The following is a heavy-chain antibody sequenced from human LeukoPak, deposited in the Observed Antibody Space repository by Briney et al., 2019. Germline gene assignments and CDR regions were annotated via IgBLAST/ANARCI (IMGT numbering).Heavy chain of an antibody. D-gene: IGHD3-22*01. CDR1: GFTFSSYW. Sequence: PGGSLRLSCAASGFTFSSYWVSWVRQAPGKGLEWVANIKQDGSEKYYVDSVKGRFTISRDNAKNSLYLQMNSLRAEDTAVYYCARDLGYYYDSSGYYPFDYWGQGTLVTVSS. CDR3: ARDLGYYYDSSGYYPFDY. CDR2: IKQDGSEK. J-gene: IGHJ4*02. V-gene: IGHV3-7*01.